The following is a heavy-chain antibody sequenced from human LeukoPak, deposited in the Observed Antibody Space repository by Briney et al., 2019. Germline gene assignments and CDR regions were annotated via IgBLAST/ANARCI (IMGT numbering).Heavy chain of an antibody. V-gene: IGHV3-30*18. Sequence: PGGSLRLSCAASGFTFSSYGMQWVRQAPGKGLEWVAVVSNDGRNKYYADSVKGRFTISRDDPKNTLYLQMNSLRAEDTAVYYCAKELHRTSFFDYWGQGTLVTVSS. CDR2: VSNDGRNK. J-gene: IGHJ4*02. D-gene: IGHD6-6*01. CDR3: AKELHRTSFFDY. CDR1: GFTFSSYG.